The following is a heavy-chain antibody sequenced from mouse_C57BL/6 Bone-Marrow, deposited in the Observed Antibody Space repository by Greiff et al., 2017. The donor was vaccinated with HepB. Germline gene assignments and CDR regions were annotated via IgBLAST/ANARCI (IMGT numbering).Heavy chain of an antibody. V-gene: IGHV1-53*01. Sequence: VQLQQPGTELVKPGASVKLSCKASGYTFTSYWMHWVKQRPGQGLEWIGNINPSNGGTNYNEKFKSKATLTVDKSSSTAYMQLSSLTSEDSAVYYCAGVTTVVALDWYFDVWGTGTTVTVSS. CDR1: GYTFTSYW. D-gene: IGHD1-1*01. J-gene: IGHJ1*03. CDR2: INPSNGGT. CDR3: AGVTTVVALDWYFDV.